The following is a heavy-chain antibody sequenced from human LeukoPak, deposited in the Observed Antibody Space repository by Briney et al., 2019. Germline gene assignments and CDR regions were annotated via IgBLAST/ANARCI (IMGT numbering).Heavy chain of an antibody. J-gene: IGHJ4*02. CDR2: MNPNSGNT. CDR3: ARWGGVDF. CDR1: GYTFTSFD. Sequence: ASVKVSCKTSGYTFTSFDINWVRQPAGQGLEWMGWMNPNSGNTGYAQKFQGRVTMTRDTSISTAYMELRRLESEDTAVYYCARWGGVDFWGQGTLVTVSS. D-gene: IGHD3-16*01. V-gene: IGHV1-8*01.